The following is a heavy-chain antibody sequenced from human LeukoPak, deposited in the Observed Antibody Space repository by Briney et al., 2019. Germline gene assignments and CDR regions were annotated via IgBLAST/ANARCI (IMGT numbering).Heavy chain of an antibody. CDR2: IYSGGST. CDR3: AAPLWFGELSPTGYYGMDV. J-gene: IGHJ6*02. Sequence: PGGSLRLSCAASGFTVSSNYMSWVRQAPGKGLEWVSVIYSGGSTYYADSVKGRFTISRDNSKNTQYLQMNSLRAEDTAVYYCAAPLWFGELSPTGYYGMDVWGQGTTVTVSS. CDR1: GFTVSSNY. V-gene: IGHV3-53*01. D-gene: IGHD3-10*01.